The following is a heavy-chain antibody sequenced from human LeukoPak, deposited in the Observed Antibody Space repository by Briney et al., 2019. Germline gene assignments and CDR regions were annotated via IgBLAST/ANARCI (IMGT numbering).Heavy chain of an antibody. J-gene: IGHJ5*02. CDR3: AKGSGINHYHWIDP. Sequence: GGSLRLSCSASGFTFSNYAMNWVRQAPGKGLEWVSGISGGGGSTYYADSVKGRFTISRDNSKNTLYLQMDSLRAEDTALYYCAKGSGINHYHWIDPWGQGTLVTVSS. CDR1: GFTFSNYA. CDR2: ISGGGGST. D-gene: IGHD1-14*01. V-gene: IGHV3-23*01.